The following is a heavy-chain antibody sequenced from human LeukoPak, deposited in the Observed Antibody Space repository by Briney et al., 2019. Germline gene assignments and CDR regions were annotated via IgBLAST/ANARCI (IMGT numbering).Heavy chain of an antibody. V-gene: IGHV3-23*01. CDR2: ISRSDVNT. CDR1: GLTSNTYT. D-gene: IGHD3-10*01. J-gene: IGHJ4*02. Sequence: ARTLSLSSATSGLTSNTYTRHWFRQTPGNGLEWISRISRSDVNTYYAHSVNGRSTISRDNTEHTLYLQMNSLRVEDTAVYYCAKSYTYGWASYYNHYDYWGQGTLVTVSS. CDR3: AKSYTYGWASYYNHYDY.